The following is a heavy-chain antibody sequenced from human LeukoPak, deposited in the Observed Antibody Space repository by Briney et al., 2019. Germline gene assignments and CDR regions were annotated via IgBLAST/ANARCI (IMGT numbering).Heavy chain of an antibody. D-gene: IGHD1-1*01. J-gene: IGHJ4*02. V-gene: IGHV4-61*02. CDR3: ARDSLAVY. Sequence: SETLSLTCTVSGGSISSGSYYWSWIRQPAGKGLEWIGRVYTSGSTNYNPSLKSRVTVSVDTSKNQFSLKLSSVTAADTAVYYCARDSLAVYWGQGTLVTVSS. CDR2: VYTSGST. CDR1: GGSISSGSYY.